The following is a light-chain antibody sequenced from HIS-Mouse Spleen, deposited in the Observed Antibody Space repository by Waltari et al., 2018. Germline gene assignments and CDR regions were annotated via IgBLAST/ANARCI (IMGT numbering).Light chain of an antibody. CDR2: AVS. CDR3: SSYAGSNIYV. Sequence: QSALTQPPSASGSPGQSVTIPCTGTSSDVGGYNYVPWYQQHPGKAPKLMIYAVSKRPSGVPDRFSGSKSGNTASLTVSGLQAEDEADYYCSSYAGSNIYVFGTGTKVTVL. V-gene: IGLV2-8*01. CDR1: SSDVGGYNY. J-gene: IGLJ1*01.